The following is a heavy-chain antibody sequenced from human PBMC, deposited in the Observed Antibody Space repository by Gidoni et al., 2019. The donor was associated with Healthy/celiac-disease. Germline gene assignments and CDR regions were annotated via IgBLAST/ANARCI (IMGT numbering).Heavy chain of an antibody. D-gene: IGHD3-16*01. V-gene: IGHV3-64D*06. CDR3: VKLGDGYNIQIDY. Sequence: EVQLVESGGVLVQPGGSLRLSCSASGFTFRSYAMHWVRQAPGKGLEYVSAISSNGGSTYYADSVKGRFTISRDNSKNTLYLQMSSLRAEDTAVYYCVKLGDGYNIQIDYWGQGTLVTVSS. CDR1: GFTFRSYA. J-gene: IGHJ4*02. CDR2: ISSNGGST.